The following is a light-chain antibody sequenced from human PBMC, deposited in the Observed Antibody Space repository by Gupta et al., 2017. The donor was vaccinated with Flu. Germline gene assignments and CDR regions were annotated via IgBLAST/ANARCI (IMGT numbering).Light chain of an antibody. Sequence: DIVMTQSPDSLAVSLGERATFNCKSSQNILHSSNNKNYLAWYQQKPGQPPKLLIYWASTRESGVPDRFSGSGSGTDFTLSISSLQAEDVAVYYCQQYFSPPWTFGQGTKVETK. J-gene: IGKJ1*01. V-gene: IGKV4-1*01. CDR3: QQYFSPPWT. CDR2: WAS. CDR1: QNILHSSNNKNY.